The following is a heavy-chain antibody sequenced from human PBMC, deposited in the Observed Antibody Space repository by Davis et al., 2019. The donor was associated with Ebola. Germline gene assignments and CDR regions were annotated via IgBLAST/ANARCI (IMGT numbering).Heavy chain of an antibody. Sequence: GESLKISCAASGFTFSSYSVNWVRQAPGKGLEWVSYISSSSSTIYYADSVKGRFTISRDNAKNSLYLQMNSLRDEDTAVYYCARVRYSSGWYGGWFDPWGQGTLVTVSS. D-gene: IGHD6-19*01. CDR3: ARVRYSSGWYGGWFDP. V-gene: IGHV3-48*02. CDR1: GFTFSSYS. CDR2: ISSSSSTI. J-gene: IGHJ5*02.